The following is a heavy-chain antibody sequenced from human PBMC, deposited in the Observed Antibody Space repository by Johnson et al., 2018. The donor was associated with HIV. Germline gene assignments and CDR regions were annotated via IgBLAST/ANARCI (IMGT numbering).Heavy chain of an antibody. CDR2: ISYDGSNK. V-gene: IGHV3-30-3*01. Sequence: QVQLVESGGGLVQPGRSLRLSCAASGFTFSSYAMHWVRQAPGKGLEWVAVISYDGSNKYYADSVKGRFTISRDNSKNTLYLQMTSLRAEDTAVYYCARAPWAGYSDGLLDWGQGTMVTVSS. CDR3: ARAPWAGYSDGLLD. CDR1: GFTFSSYA. D-gene: IGHD5-18*01. J-gene: IGHJ3*01.